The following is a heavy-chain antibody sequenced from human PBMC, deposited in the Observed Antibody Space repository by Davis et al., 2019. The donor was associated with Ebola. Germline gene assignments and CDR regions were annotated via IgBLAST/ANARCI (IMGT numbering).Heavy chain of an antibody. CDR3: ARRVWFGEEETNWFDP. V-gene: IGHV4-59*01. J-gene: IGHJ5*02. CDR1: GGSISSYY. D-gene: IGHD3-10*01. CDR2: IYYSGST. Sequence: SETLSLTCTVSGGSISSYYWSWIRQPPGKGLEWIGYIYYSGSTNYNPSLKSRVTISVDTSKNQFSLKLSSVTAADTAVYYCARRVWFGEEETNWFDPWGQGTLVTVSS.